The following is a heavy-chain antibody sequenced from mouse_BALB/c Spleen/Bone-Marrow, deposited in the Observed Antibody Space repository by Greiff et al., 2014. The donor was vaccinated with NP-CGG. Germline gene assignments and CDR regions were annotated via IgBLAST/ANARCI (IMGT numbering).Heavy chain of an antibody. D-gene: IGHD1-1*01. CDR2: IDPANGNI. Sequence: VQLQQPGAELVKPGASVKLSCTASGFNIKDTYMHWVKQRPEQGLEWIGRIDPANGNIKYDPKFQGKATITADTSSNTAYLQPSSLTSEDTAVYYCAPYYYGRWFANWGQGTLVTVSA. J-gene: IGHJ3*01. CDR3: APYYYGRWFAN. CDR1: GFNIKDTY. V-gene: IGHV14-3*02.